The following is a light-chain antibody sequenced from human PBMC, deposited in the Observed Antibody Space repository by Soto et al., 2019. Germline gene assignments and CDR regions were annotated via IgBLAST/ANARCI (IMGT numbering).Light chain of an antibody. CDR2: EGT. CDR3: CSFAGSTTSGLV. J-gene: IGLJ1*01. V-gene: IGLV2-23*01. CDR1: NSDLGRYNI. Sequence: QSALTQPASVSGSPGQSITISCTGSNSDLGRYNIVSWYQHHPGKAPKLMIYEGTKRPSGVSNRFSASKSGNTASLTISGLQAEDEADYYCCSFAGSTTSGLVFGTGTKLTVL.